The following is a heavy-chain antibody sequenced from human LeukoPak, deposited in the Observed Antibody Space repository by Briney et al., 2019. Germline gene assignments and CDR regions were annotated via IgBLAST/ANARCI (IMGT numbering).Heavy chain of an antibody. CDR3: AGPRGGYSSGWYGYYYGMDV. V-gene: IGHV1-3*01. Sequence: ASVKVSCKTSGFTFTTYTMHWVRQAPGQRLEWMGWINAANGNTQYSQKFQGRVTITADESTSTAYMELSSLRSEDTAVYYCAGPRGGYSSGWYGYYYGMDVWGQGTTVTVSS. D-gene: IGHD6-19*01. CDR1: GFTFTTYT. J-gene: IGHJ6*02. CDR2: INAANGNT.